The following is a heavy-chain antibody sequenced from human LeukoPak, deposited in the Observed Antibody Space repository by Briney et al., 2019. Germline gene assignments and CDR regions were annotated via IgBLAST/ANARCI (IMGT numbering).Heavy chain of an antibody. Sequence: PGGSLRLSCAASGFTFSGYWMHWVRQAPGKGLVWVSRINSDGSNTTYADSVKGRFTISRDNAKNTLFLQMNSLRADDTAIYYCASALGGQGGHWGQGTLVTVSS. CDR2: INSDGSNT. D-gene: IGHD1-26*01. CDR3: ASALGGQGGH. CDR1: GFTFSGYW. J-gene: IGHJ4*02. V-gene: IGHV3-74*01.